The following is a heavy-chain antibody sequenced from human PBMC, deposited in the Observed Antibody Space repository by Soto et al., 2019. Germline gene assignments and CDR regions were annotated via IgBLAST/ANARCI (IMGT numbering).Heavy chain of an antibody. CDR1: GFTFDDYA. D-gene: IGHD3-10*01. V-gene: IGHV3-9*01. J-gene: IGHJ6*03. Sequence: GGSLRLSCAASGFTFDDYAMHWVRQAPGKGLEWVSGISWNSGSIGYADSVKGRFTISRDNAKNSLYLQMNSLRAEDTALYYCAKDIWGGGSGYYYMDVWGKGTTVTVSS. CDR2: ISWNSGSI. CDR3: AKDIWGGGSGYYYMDV.